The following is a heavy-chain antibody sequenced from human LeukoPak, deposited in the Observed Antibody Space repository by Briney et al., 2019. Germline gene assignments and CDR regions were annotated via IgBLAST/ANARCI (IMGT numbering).Heavy chain of an antibody. CDR3: AKETGDLSPYFDY. D-gene: IGHD7-27*01. V-gene: IGHV3-23*01. J-gene: IGHJ4*02. CDR2: ISGSGQNT. CDR1: GFTFSFYA. Sequence: GGSLRLSCAASGFTFSFYAMHWVRQAPGKGLEWVSGISGSGQNTYYADSVKGRFTISRDNSKNTLYLQMNSLRAEDTAVYYCAKETGDLSPYFDYWGQGTLVTVSS.